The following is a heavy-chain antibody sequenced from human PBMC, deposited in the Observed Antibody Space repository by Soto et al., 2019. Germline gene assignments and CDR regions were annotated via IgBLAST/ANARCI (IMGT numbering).Heavy chain of an antibody. Sequence: QVQLQQWGAGLLKPSETLSLTCAVYGGSFSGYYWSWIRQPPGKGLEWIGEINHSGSTNYNPSLKSRVXXSXDXXKNKFSLKLSPVTAADTAVYYCAREHGGGSWYFDLWGRGTLVTVSS. D-gene: IGHD2-15*01. V-gene: IGHV4-34*01. CDR1: GGSFSGYY. CDR2: INHSGST. J-gene: IGHJ2*01. CDR3: AREHGGGSWYFDL.